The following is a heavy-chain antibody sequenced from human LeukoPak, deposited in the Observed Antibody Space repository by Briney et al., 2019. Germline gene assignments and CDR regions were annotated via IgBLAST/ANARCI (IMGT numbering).Heavy chain of an antibody. CDR2: IYTSGST. D-gene: IGHD2-2*02. V-gene: IGHV4-4*07. CDR1: GGSISSYY. J-gene: IGHJ4*02. CDR3: ARRDCSSTSCYTGGFDY. Sequence: SETLSLTCTVSGGSISSYYWSWIRQPAGKGLEWIARIYTSGSTNYNPSLKSRVTMSVDASKNQFSLKLSSVTAADTAVYYCARRDCSSTSCYTGGFDYWGQGTLVTVSS.